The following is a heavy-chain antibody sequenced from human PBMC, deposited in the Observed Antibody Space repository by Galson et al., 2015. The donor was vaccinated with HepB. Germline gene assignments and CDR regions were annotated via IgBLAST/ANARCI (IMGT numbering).Heavy chain of an antibody. CDR2: ISYDGSNK. J-gene: IGHJ3*02. V-gene: IGHV3-30*04. CDR1: GFTLSSYA. D-gene: IGHD3-10*01. CDR3: ARVRGAPRAFDI. Sequence: SLRLSCAASGFTLSSYAMHWVRQAPGKGLEWVAVISYDGSNKYYADSVKGRFTISRDNSKNTLYLQMNSLRAEDTAVYYCARVRGAPRAFDIWGQGTMVTVSS.